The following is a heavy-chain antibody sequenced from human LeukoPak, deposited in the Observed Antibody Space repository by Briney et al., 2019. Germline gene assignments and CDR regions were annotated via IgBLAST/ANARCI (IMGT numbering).Heavy chain of an antibody. V-gene: IGHV1-18*01. CDR2: ISPYNANT. D-gene: IGHD3-10*01. J-gene: IGHJ3*02. CDR3: ARDPMVRGVNGAFDI. Sequence: ASVKVSCKASGYTFTSYGISWVRQAPGQRLEWMGWISPYNANTNYAQKLQGRVTMTTDTSTSTAYMELRSLRSDDTAVYYCARDPMVRGVNGAFDIWGQGTMVTVSS. CDR1: GYTFTSYG.